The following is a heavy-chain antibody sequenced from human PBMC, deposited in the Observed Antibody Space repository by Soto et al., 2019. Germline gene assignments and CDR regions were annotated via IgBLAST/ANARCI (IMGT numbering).Heavy chain of an antibody. CDR1: GGSFSGYY. CDR2: IIHSGST. Sequence: SEPLSLTCAVYGGSFSGYYWSWIRQPPGKGLEWIGEIIHSGSTNYNPSLKSRVTISVDTSKNQFSLKLSSVTAADTAVYYFARAGRVWGAFDIWGQGTMVTVSS. V-gene: IGHV4-34*12. D-gene: IGHD7-27*01. J-gene: IGHJ3*02. CDR3: ARAGRVWGAFDI.